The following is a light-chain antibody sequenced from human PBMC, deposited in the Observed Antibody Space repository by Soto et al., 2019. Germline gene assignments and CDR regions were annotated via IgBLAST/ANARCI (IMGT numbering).Light chain of an antibody. CDR1: QSVSSY. Sequence: ENVLTQSPATLSLSAGERATLSCRASQSVSSYLAWYQQKPGQAPRLLIYDASNRATGIPARFSGSGSGTDFTLTISSLEPEDFAVYYCQQRSNWPITFGQGTRLEI. V-gene: IGKV3-11*01. J-gene: IGKJ5*01. CDR3: QQRSNWPIT. CDR2: DAS.